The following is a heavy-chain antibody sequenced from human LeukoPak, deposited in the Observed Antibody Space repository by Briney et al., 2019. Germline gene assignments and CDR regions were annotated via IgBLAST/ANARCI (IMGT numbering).Heavy chain of an antibody. J-gene: IGHJ6*03. CDR1: GGSISSYY. CDR3: ARHVGGSDFWSGYPTWDYYYYYYMDV. V-gene: IGHV4-4*09. D-gene: IGHD3-3*01. Sequence: SETLSLTCTVSGGSISSYYWSWIRQPPGKGLEGIGYIYTSGSTNYNPSLKSRVTISVDTSKNQFSLKLSSVTAEDTAVYYCARHVGGSDFWSGYPTWDYYYYYYMDVWGKGTTVTVSS. CDR2: IYTSGST.